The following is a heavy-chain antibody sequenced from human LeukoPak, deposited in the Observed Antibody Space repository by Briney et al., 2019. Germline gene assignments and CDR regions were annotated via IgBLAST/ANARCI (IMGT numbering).Heavy chain of an antibody. CDR1: GGTFSSYA. CDR2: IIPIFGTA. V-gene: IGHV1-69*01. J-gene: IGHJ4*02. CDR3: ARQSGGIAVNFDY. D-gene: IGHD6-19*01. Sequence: ASVKVSCKASGGTFSSYAISWVRQAPGQGLEWMGGIIPIFGTANYAQKFQGRVTITADESTSTAYMELSSLRSEDTAVYYCARQSGGIAVNFDYWGQGTLVTVSS.